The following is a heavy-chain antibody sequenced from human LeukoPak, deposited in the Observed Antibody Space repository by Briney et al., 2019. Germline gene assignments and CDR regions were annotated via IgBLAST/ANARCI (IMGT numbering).Heavy chain of an antibody. V-gene: IGHV1-24*01. CDR1: GYTLTELS. Sequence: ASVKVSCKVSGYTLTELSMHWVRQAPGKGLEWMGGFDPEDGETIYAQKFRGRVTMTEDTSTDTAYMELSSLRSEDTAVYYCATGGSSGEKNAFDIWGQGTMVTVSS. D-gene: IGHD6-13*01. CDR3: ATGGSSGEKNAFDI. CDR2: FDPEDGET. J-gene: IGHJ3*02.